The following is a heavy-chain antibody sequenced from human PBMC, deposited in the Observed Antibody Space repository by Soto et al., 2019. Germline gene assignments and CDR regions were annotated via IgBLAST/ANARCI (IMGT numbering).Heavy chain of an antibody. CDR2: FNAGDGDT. V-gene: IGHV1-3*01. D-gene: IGHD6-19*01. J-gene: IGHJ5*02. CDR1: GYTFTYNS. CDR3: AHLGAQWPNRFDP. Sequence: QVQLVQSGAEVRKPGASVKVSCKASGYTFTYNSIHWVRQAPGQGLEWVGWFNAGDGDTKYSQKIQDRVTITRDTSASTVYMELSSLRSEDTAMYYCAHLGAQWPNRFDPWGQGTLVTVSS.